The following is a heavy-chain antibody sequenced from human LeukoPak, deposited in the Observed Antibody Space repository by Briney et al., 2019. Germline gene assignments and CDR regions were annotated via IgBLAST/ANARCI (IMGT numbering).Heavy chain of an antibody. V-gene: IGHV3-43*02. CDR2: VKGDGVTT. D-gene: IGHD6-19*01. CDR1: GFTFNAYA. CDR3: VRDTGSGWDFDY. J-gene: IGHJ4*02. Sequence: GGSLRLSCAAPGFTFNAYAIHWVRQAPGKGLEGVSLVKGDGVTTDYANSVKGRFTVSRDNSKNSLYLQMSNLRTEDTALYYCVRDTGSGWDFDYWGQGTLVTVSS.